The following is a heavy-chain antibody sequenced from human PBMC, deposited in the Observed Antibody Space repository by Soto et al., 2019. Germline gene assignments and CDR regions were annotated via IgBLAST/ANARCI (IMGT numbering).Heavy chain of an antibody. D-gene: IGHD3-10*01. Sequence: SETLSLTCAVYGGSFSGYYWSWIRQPPGKGLEWIGEINHSGSTNYNPSLKSRVTISVDTSKNQFSLKLSSVTAADTDVYYCGRTRGSGSRDAFDIWGQGTMVTVSS. V-gene: IGHV4-34*01. CDR2: INHSGST. J-gene: IGHJ3*02. CDR1: GGSFSGYY. CDR3: GRTRGSGSRDAFDI.